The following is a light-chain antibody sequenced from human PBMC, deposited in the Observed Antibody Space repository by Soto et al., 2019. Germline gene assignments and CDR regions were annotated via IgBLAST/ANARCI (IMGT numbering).Light chain of an antibody. V-gene: IGKV3-15*01. CDR2: GAS. CDR1: QSISNN. CDR3: QHFNNWPPELT. Sequence: EVVMTQSPATLSVSPGERATLSCRASQSISNNLAWYQQKPGQAPWLLIFGASTRATGVPARFSGSGSGTEFILTISSLQSEDFATYYCQHFNNWPPELTFGGGTKVEIK. J-gene: IGKJ4*01.